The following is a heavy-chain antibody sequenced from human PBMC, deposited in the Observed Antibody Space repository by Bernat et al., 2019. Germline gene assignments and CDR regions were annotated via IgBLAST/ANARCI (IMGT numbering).Heavy chain of an antibody. Sequence: QVQLVQSGAEVKKPGASVKVSCKTSGYTFSSNYMHWVRQDPGQGLEWMGAINPSGGSTTYAQKFQGRVTMTRDTSTSTVYMELSSLRSEDTAVYYCARDLSLRGYDSSYNGMDGWSEGTTVTVSS. CDR3: ARDLSLRGYDSSYNGMDG. J-gene: IGHJ6*04. D-gene: IGHD5-12*01. CDR1: GYTFSSNY. V-gene: IGHV1-46*03. CDR2: INPSGGST.